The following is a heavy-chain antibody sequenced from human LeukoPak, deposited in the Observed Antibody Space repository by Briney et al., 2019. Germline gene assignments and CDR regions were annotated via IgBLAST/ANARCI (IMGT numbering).Heavy chain of an antibody. CDR2: IYYSGST. CDR1: GGSISSGDYY. J-gene: IGHJ3*02. V-gene: IGHV4-30-4*08. CDR3: ARGGSIFGVVRDPGAFDI. Sequence: PSETLSLTCTVSGGSISSGDYYWSWIRQPPGKGLEWIGYIYYSGSTYYNPSLKSRVTISVDTSKNQFSLKLSSVTAADTAVYYCARGGSIFGVVRDPGAFDIWGQGTMVTVSS. D-gene: IGHD3-3*01.